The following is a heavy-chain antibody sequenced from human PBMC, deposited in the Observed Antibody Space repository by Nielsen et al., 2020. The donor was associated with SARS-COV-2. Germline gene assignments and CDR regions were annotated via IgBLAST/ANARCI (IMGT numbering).Heavy chain of an antibody. CDR3: AREFTQGAFDI. Sequence: GESLKISCAASGFTFSSYGLHWVRQAPGKGLEWVAVISYDGSNKYYADSVKGRFTISRDNSKNTLYLQMNSLRAEDTAVYYCAREFTQGAFDIWGQGTMVTVSS. CDR2: ISYDGSNK. J-gene: IGHJ3*02. CDR1: GFTFSSYG. V-gene: IGHV3-30*03. D-gene: IGHD2-15*01.